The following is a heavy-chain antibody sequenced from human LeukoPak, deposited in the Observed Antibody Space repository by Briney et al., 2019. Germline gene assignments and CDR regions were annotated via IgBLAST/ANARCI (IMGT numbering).Heavy chain of an antibody. CDR2: ISYDGSNK. Sequence: PGRSLRLSCAASGFTFSNYDMHWVRQAPGKGLEWVALISYDGSNKNYADSVKGRFTISSDNSKNTLFLQMNSLRAEDTAVYYCARGLYINGWYYFDYWGEGTLVTVSS. CDR3: ARGLYINGWYYFDY. V-gene: IGHV3-33*01. J-gene: IGHJ4*02. D-gene: IGHD6-19*01. CDR1: GFTFSNYD.